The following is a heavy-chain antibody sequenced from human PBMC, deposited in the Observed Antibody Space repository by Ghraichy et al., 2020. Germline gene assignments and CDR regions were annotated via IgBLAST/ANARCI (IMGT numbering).Heavy chain of an antibody. CDR1: GYSVSSGYY. CDR2: ISHSGST. J-gene: IGHJ4*02. D-gene: IGHD2-15*01. V-gene: IGHV4-38-2*01. CDR3: ARIRLDEYCSGASCYPDKYYFDY. Sequence: SETLSLTCAVSGYSVSSGYYWGWVRQPPGKGLEWIGSISHSGSTHYNASLKSRVTVSVDTSKNQFSLKLSSVTAADTAVYYCARIRLDEYCSGASCYPDKYYFDYWGQGTLVTVSS.